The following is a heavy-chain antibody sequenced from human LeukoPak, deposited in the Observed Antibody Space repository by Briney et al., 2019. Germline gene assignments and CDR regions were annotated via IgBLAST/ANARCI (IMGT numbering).Heavy chain of an antibody. Sequence: GGSLRLSCAASGFTFSSYAMSWVRQATGKGLEWVSAISGSGGRTYYADSVKGRFTISRDNSKNTLYLQMNSLRAEDTAVYYCAKSLEWLGIIDYWGQGTLVTVSS. D-gene: IGHD3-3*01. CDR1: GFTFSSYA. CDR2: ISGSGGRT. CDR3: AKSLEWLGIIDY. V-gene: IGHV3-23*01. J-gene: IGHJ4*02.